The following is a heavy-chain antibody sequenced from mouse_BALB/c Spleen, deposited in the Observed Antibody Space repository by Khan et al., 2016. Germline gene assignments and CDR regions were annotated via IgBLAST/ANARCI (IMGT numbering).Heavy chain of an antibody. CDR2: IYPSDSYT. CDR1: GYTFTSFW. Sequence: VQLQESGAELVRPGASVKLSCKASGYTFTSFWINWVKQRPGQGLEWIGHIYPSDSYTDYNQKFKDRATLTVDKSSNTAYMQLNSPTSEDSAVYYCTRWTGYFDYWGQGTTLTVSS. J-gene: IGHJ2*01. CDR3: TRWTGYFDY. V-gene: IGHV1-69*02.